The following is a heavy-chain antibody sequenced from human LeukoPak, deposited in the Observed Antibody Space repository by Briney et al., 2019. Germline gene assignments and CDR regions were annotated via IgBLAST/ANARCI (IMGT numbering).Heavy chain of an antibody. CDR3: AKDDYYGSGSSYYGMDV. D-gene: IGHD3-10*01. V-gene: IGHV3-23*01. CDR1: AFTFSNYA. J-gene: IGHJ6*02. Sequence: GGSLRLSCAASAFTFSNYAMSWVRQALGKGLEWVSTISNTGSDTYYADSVKGRFTISRDNSENTLYLQMNSLRAEDTAVYYCAKDDYYGSGSSYYGMDVWGQGTTVTVSS. CDR2: ISNTGSDT.